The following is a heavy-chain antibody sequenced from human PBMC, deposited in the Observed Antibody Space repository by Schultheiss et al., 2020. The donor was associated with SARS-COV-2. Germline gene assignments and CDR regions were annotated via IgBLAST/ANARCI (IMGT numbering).Heavy chain of an antibody. V-gene: IGHV3-11*01. CDR1: GFTFSDYY. CDR3: ARDNTYLGPMDV. CDR2: ISSSGSTI. D-gene: IGHD2/OR15-2a*01. J-gene: IGHJ6*02. Sequence: GGSLRLSCAASGFTFSDYYMSWIRQAPGKGLEWVLYISSSGSTIYYADSLRGRFIISRDNAKNSLYLQMNSLSAEDSAVYYCARDNTYLGPMDVWGQGTTVTVSS.